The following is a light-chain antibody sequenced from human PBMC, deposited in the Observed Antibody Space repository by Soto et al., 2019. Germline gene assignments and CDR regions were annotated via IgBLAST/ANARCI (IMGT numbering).Light chain of an antibody. Sequence: IQLTQSPSSLSASVGDRVTITCRASQGIGSYLAWYQQKPGEAPKLLIFAASTLQSGVPSRFSGSGSGTDFTLTISSLQPEDFATYYCQQVNSYPQTFGQGTRLEIK. CDR3: QQVNSYPQT. CDR1: QGIGSY. CDR2: AAS. J-gene: IGKJ5*01. V-gene: IGKV1-9*01.